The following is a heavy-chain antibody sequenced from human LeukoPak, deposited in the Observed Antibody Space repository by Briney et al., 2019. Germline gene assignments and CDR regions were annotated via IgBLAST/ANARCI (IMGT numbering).Heavy chain of an antibody. Sequence: ESGPALVKPTQTLTLTCTFSGFSRSTSGMCVSWIRQPPGKALEWLARIDWDDDKYYSTSLKTRLTISKDTSKNQVVLTMTNMDPVDTATYYCARIRTPYGSGSYYNFDWGQGTLVTVSS. CDR3: ARIRTPYGSGSYYNFD. J-gene: IGHJ4*02. V-gene: IGHV2-70*11. CDR1: GFSRSTSGMC. D-gene: IGHD3-10*01. CDR2: IDWDDDK.